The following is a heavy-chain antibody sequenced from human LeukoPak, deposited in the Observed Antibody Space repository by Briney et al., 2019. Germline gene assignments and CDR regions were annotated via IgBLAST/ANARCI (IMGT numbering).Heavy chain of an antibody. CDR3: ARDQRI. J-gene: IGHJ3*02. CDR1: GGTFSSYA. D-gene: IGHD1-1*01. Sequence: GASVKVSCKASGGTFSSYAISWVRQAPGQGLEWMGVINPSAGSTNYAQNFQGRVTLTRDMSTSTVYMELSSLRSEDTAIYYCARDQRIWGQGTMVTVSS. V-gene: IGHV1-46*01. CDR2: INPSAGST.